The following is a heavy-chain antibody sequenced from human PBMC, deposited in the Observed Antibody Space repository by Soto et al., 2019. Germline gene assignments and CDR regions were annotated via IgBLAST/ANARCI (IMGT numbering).Heavy chain of an antibody. V-gene: IGHV4-39*01. CDR1: GGSISSSSYY. Sequence: QLQLQESGPGLVKPSETLSLTCTVSGGSISSSSYYWGWIRQPPGKGLEWIGSIYYSGSTYYNPSFKSRVTISVDTSKNQFSLKLSSVTAADTAVYYCARVSSSSRIYDYWGQGTLVTVSS. D-gene: IGHD6-6*01. J-gene: IGHJ4*02. CDR2: IYYSGST. CDR3: ARVSSSSRIYDY.